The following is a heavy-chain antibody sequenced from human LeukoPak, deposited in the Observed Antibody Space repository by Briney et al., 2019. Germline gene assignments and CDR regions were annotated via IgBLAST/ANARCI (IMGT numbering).Heavy chain of an antibody. Sequence: GGSLRLSCAASGFTFSSYWMSWVRQAPGKGLEWVANIKQDGSEKYYVDSVKGRFTISRDNAKNSLYLQMNSLRAEDTALYYCAKAQTYSSVSGYFQHWGQGTLVTVSS. CDR2: IKQDGSEK. CDR3: AKAQTYSSVSGYFQH. V-gene: IGHV3-7*03. J-gene: IGHJ1*01. CDR1: GFTFSSYW. D-gene: IGHD6-19*01.